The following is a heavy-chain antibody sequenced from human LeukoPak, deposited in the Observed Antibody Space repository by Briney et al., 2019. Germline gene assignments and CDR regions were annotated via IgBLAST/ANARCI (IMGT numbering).Heavy chain of an antibody. Sequence: GGSLRLSCAASGFTFSTYWMSWVRQAPGKGLEWVANIKRDGSEEYYMDSVKGRFTISRDNAKNSLYLQMNSLRAEDTAIYYCAREARGNYAPGLDYWGQGTLVTVSS. J-gene: IGHJ4*02. V-gene: IGHV3-7*01. CDR1: GFTFSTYW. CDR2: IKRDGSEE. D-gene: IGHD1-7*01. CDR3: AREARGNYAPGLDY.